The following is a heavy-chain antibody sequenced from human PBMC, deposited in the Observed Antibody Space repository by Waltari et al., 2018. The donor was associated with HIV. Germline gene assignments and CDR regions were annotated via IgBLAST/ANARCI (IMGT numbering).Heavy chain of an antibody. D-gene: IGHD3-3*01. Sequence: QLQLQESGPGLVKPSETLSLTCSVSGGSINSTTYYWGWIRQPPGKGLEWIGNIYYSGSAYQNPSLKSRFTISVDTSKNHFSLKLSSVTAADTALYYCARHDYDFWSGSNAFDFWGQGTMVTVSS. CDR3: ARHDYDFWSGSNAFDF. J-gene: IGHJ3*01. CDR1: GGSINSTTYY. CDR2: IYYSGSA. V-gene: IGHV4-39*01.